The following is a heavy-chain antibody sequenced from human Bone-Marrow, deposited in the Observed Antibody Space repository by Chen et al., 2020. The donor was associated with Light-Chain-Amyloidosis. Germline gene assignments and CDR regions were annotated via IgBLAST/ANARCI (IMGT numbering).Heavy chain of an antibody. Sequence: EVQLVESGGGLVQPGGSLTLSCAASGFTFSNYAVSWVRQAPGKGLEWVSTLTRGGGGTYNADSVRGRLTSSRDNSKNTLFLHMNNLRAEDPAVYYCAKNAGTLFGRFDYWGQGTLVTVSS. CDR1: GFTFSNYA. D-gene: IGHD3-16*01. CDR3: AKNAGTLFGRFDY. V-gene: IGHV3-23*04. J-gene: IGHJ4*02. CDR2: LTRGGGGT.